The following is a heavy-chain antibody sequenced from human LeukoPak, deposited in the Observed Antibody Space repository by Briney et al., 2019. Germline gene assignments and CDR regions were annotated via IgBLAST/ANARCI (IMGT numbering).Heavy chain of an antibody. V-gene: IGHV3-9*01. CDR1: GFTFDDYA. D-gene: IGHD2-2*01. CDR2: ISWNSGSI. J-gene: IGHJ4*02. Sequence: GGSLRLSCAASGFTFDDYAMHWVRQAPGKGLEWVSGISWNSGSIGYADSVKGRFTISRDNAKNSLYLQMNSLRAEDTAVYYCARDSGGDCSSTSCHFDYWGQGTLVTVSS. CDR3: ARDSGGDCSSTSCHFDY.